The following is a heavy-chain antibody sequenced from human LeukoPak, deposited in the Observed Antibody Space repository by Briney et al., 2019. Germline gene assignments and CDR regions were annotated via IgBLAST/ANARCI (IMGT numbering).Heavy chain of an antibody. CDR1: GYTFTSYG. D-gene: IGHD3-9*01. V-gene: IGHV1-18*01. Sequence: ASVKVSCKASGYTFTSYGISWVRQAPGQGLEWMGWISAYNGNTNYAQKLQGRVTMTTDTSTSTAYMEVKSLRSDDTAVYYCASNYDILTGYYGFDYWGQGTLVTVSS. CDR3: ASNYDILTGYYGFDY. J-gene: IGHJ4*02. CDR2: ISAYNGNT.